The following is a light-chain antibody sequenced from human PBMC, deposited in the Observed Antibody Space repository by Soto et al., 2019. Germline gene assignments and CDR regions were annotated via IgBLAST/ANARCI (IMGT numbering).Light chain of an antibody. J-gene: IGKJ1*01. V-gene: IGKV3-15*01. CDR3: QRYNSWPTWT. CDR2: GAS. Sequence: EIVMTQSPATLSVSPGEGATLSCRASQSLSTNLAWYQQKPGQAPRLLIYGASTRATGIPVRFIGSWSGTEFTFTISSLLSDDLTILNWQRYNSWPTWTFGQGTKVEIK. CDR1: QSLSTN.